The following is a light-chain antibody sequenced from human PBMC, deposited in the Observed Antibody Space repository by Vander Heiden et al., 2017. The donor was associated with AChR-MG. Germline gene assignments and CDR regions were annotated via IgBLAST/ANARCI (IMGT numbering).Light chain of an antibody. CDR2: GAS. J-gene: IGKJ1*01. CDR3: QQYGSSPWT. V-gene: IGKV3-20*01. CDR1: QSVSTSY. Sequence: EIVLTQSPGTLSLSPGERATLSCRASQSVSTSYLAWYQQKHGQAPRLLIHGASSRATGIPDRFSGSGSGTDFTLTINRLEPEDFAVYFCQQYGSSPWTVGQGTKVEIK.